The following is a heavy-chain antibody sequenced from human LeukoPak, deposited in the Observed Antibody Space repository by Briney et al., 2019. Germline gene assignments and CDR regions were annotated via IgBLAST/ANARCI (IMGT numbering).Heavy chain of an antibody. J-gene: IGHJ4*02. V-gene: IGHV4-34*01. CDR1: GGSFSGYY. D-gene: IGHD3-10*01. CDR3: ARGKRRGRGPVY. CDR2: INHSGST. Sequence: SETLSLTCAVYGGSFSGYYWSWIRQPPGKGLEWIGEINHSGSTNYNPSLKSRVTISVDTSKNQFSLKLSSVTAADTAVYYCARGKRRGRGPVYWGQGTLVTVSS.